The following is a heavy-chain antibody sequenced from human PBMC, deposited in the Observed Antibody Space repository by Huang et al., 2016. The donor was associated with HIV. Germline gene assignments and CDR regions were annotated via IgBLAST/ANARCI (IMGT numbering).Heavy chain of an antibody. V-gene: IGHV1-24*01. D-gene: IGHD2-15*01. CDR3: ATSTPDVGAGVLRSAFDI. Sequence: QVQLVESGAELKKPGASVRVSCKVSGYTVSELSLHWVRQAPEKGLEWMGGCDPEEGETINAQRLQGRVTMTEDTSTDTAYMELSSLRPEDTAVYYCATSTPDVGAGVLRSAFDIWGQGTMVTVSS. CDR1: GYTVSELS. J-gene: IGHJ3*02. CDR2: CDPEEGET.